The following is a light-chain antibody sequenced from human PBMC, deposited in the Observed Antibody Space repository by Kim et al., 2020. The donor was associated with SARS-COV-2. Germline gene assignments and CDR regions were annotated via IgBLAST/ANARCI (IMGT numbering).Light chain of an antibody. CDR2: RDT. Sequence: SYELTQPLSVSVALGQTARISCGGNNIRNKNVHWYQRKPGQAPVVVIYRDTNRPSGIPERFSGSNSGNTATLTISRGQAGDEADYYCQVWDNSTAWFGGGTKLTVL. J-gene: IGLJ3*02. CDR1: NIRNKN. CDR3: QVWDNSTAW. V-gene: IGLV3-9*01.